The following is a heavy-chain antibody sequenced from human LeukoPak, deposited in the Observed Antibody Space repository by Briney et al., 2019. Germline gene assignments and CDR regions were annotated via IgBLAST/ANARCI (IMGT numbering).Heavy chain of an antibody. CDR1: GFTFSNYW. CDR2: IETNGRSA. D-gene: IGHD1-26*01. CDR3: ARDGVGSLPLDY. J-gene: IGHJ4*02. V-gene: IGHV3-74*01. Sequence: GGSLRLSCAASGFTFSNYWVHWVRQAPGKGLGWVSCIETNGRSAFYADSVKGRFTMSRDIAKNTVYLQMNSLRAEDTAVYYCARDGVGSLPLDYCGQGTLVTVSS.